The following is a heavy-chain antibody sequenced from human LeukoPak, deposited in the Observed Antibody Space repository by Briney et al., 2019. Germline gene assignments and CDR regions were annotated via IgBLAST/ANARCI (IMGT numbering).Heavy chain of an antibody. Sequence: PSETLSLTCAVYGGSFSGYYWSWIRQPPGKGLEWIGEINHSGSTNYNPSLKSRVTISVDTSKNQFSLKLSSVTAADTAVYYCARGTGDFWSGYYTQRYYYYYMDVWGKGTTVTVSS. V-gene: IGHV4-34*01. CDR1: GGSFSGYY. CDR2: INHSGST. J-gene: IGHJ6*03. CDR3: ARGTGDFWSGYYTQRYYYYYMDV. D-gene: IGHD3-3*01.